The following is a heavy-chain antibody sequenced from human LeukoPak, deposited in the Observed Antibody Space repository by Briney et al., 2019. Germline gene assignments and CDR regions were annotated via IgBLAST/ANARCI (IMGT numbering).Heavy chain of an antibody. CDR1: GFTFRNYA. Sequence: GGSLRLSCAASGFTFRNYAMSWVRQSPGKGLEWVSGISGSGGSTYYADSVKGRFTISRDNSKNTLYLQMNSLRAEDTAVYYCAKAGDSTRTYIWFDPWGQGTLVTVSS. J-gene: IGHJ5*02. D-gene: IGHD2-21*02. CDR3: AKAGDSTRTYIWFDP. CDR2: ISGSGGST. V-gene: IGHV3-23*01.